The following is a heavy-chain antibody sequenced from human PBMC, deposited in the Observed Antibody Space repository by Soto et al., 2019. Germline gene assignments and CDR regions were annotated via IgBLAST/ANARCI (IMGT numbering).Heavy chain of an antibody. V-gene: IGHV4-34*01. CDR1: GGSFSGYY. D-gene: IGHD2-2*01. J-gene: IGHJ4*02. Sequence: QVQLQQWGAGLLKPSETLSLTCAVYGGSFSGYYWSWIRQPPGKGLEWIGEINHSGSTNYNPSLTSRVTISVDTSKNQFSLKLSSVTAADTAVYYCARTGCSTSCYLFDYWGQGTLVTVSS. CDR3: ARTGCSTSCYLFDY. CDR2: INHSGST.